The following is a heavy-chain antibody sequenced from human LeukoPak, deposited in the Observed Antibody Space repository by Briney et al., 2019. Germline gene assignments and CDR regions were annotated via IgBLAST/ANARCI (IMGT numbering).Heavy chain of an antibody. CDR2: IYSSGST. CDR3: AGEFAY. J-gene: IGHJ4*02. V-gene: IGHV4-61*02. Sequence: PSETLSLTCTVSGGSISSGSYYWSWIRQPAGRGLEWIGRIYSSGSTNYNPSLKSRVTISVDTSKNQFSLKLTSVTAADTAVYYCAGEFAYWGQGTLVSVSS. CDR1: GGSISSGSYY.